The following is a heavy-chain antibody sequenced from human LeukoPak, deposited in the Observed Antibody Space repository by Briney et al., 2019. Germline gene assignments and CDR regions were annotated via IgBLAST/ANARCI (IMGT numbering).Heavy chain of an antibody. CDR1: GFTFSSYL. J-gene: IGHJ4*02. CDR3: ARGYYDTYLFDY. D-gene: IGHD3-22*01. CDR2: IKQDGSEK. V-gene: IGHV3-7*04. Sequence: GGSLRLSCAASGFTFSSYLMSCVRQAPGKGLEWVANIKQDGSEKNYVNSVKGRFTISRDNAKNSLYLQMNSLRAEDTAVYYCARGYYDTYLFDYWGQGTLVTVSS.